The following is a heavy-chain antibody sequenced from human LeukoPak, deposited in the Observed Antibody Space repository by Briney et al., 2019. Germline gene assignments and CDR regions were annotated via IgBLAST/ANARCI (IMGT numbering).Heavy chain of an antibody. CDR3: ARQVEWPYYFDY. V-gene: IGHV4-34*01. D-gene: IGHD3-3*01. Sequence: SETLSLTCAVYGGSFSGYYWSWIRQPPGKGLEWIGEINHSGSTNYNPSLKSRVTISVDTSKNQFSLKLSSVTAADTAVYYCARQVEWPYYFDYWGQGTLVTVPS. CDR1: GGSFSGYY. CDR2: INHSGST. J-gene: IGHJ4*02.